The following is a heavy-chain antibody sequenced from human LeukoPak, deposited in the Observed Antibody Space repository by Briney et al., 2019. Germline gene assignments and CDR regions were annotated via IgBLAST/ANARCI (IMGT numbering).Heavy chain of an antibody. Sequence: GGSLRLSCAASGFTFSSYGMHWVREAPGKGLEWVSVTSYDGTYKYYADSVKGQFTISRDNSKNTLYLQMNSLRAEDTAVYYCARSTSSWLYYDFWGQGTLVTVSS. D-gene: IGHD6-13*01. CDR3: ARSTSSWLYYDF. CDR1: GFTFSSYG. J-gene: IGHJ4*02. CDR2: TSYDGTYK. V-gene: IGHV3-30*19.